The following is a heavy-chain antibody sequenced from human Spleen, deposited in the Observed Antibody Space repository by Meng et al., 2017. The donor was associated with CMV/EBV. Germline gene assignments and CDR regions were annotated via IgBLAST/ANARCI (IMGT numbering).Heavy chain of an antibody. Sequence: GGSLRLSCAASGFTFSDYYMSWIRQAPGKGLEWVSYISSSGSTEYYADSVKGRFTISRDNAKNSLHLQMNSLRAEDTAIYYCARKTTGTIWFDPWGQGTLVTVSS. CDR3: ARKTTGTIWFDP. CDR1: GFTFSDYY. V-gene: IGHV3-11*04. J-gene: IGHJ5*02. CDR2: ISSSGSTE. D-gene: IGHD1-1*01.